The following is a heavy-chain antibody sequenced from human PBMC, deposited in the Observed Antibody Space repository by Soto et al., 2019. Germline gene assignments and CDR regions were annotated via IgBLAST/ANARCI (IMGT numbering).Heavy chain of an antibody. Sequence: SETLSLTCTVSGASIRSADYYWSWIRQAPGKGLEWIGYVYYTGSTYYNPSLMSRLTISVDTSKNQFSLKLTSVTAAETAVYYCVRTAREGAVAPHWFDRWGQGTQVTVSS. CDR3: VRTAREGAVAPHWFDR. CDR2: VYYTGST. J-gene: IGHJ5*02. V-gene: IGHV4-30-4*01. CDR1: GASIRSADYY. D-gene: IGHD2-21*02.